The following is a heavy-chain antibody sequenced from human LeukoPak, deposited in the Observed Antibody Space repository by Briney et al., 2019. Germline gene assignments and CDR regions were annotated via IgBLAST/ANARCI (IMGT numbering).Heavy chain of an antibody. D-gene: IGHD6-19*01. J-gene: IGHJ6*03. V-gene: IGHV3-74*01. Sequence: PGGSLRLSCAASGFTLSSYWMHWFRQVPGKGLVWVSVINKDGTSATYADSVRGRFTISGDNAKNTLYLQMNSLRAEDTAVYYCARAPEAGNYYYYYYMDVWGKGTTVTVSS. CDR1: GFTLSSYW. CDR3: ARAPEAGNYYYYYYMDV. CDR2: INKDGTSA.